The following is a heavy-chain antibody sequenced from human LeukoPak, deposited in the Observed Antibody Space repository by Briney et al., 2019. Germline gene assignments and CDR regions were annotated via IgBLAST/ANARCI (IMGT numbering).Heavy chain of an antibody. J-gene: IGHJ2*01. Sequence: SETLSLTCAVSGYSIGSGYYWVWIRQPPGKGLEWIGSIYGSGSTYYNPSLTSRVTLSIDTSNNQYSLKLSSVTAADTALYYCARQLGDAASGLYWYFDLWGSGTLVTVSS. D-gene: IGHD2-21*02. V-gene: IGHV4-38-2*01. CDR3: ARQLGDAASGLYWYFDL. CDR1: GYSIGSGYY. CDR2: IYGSGST.